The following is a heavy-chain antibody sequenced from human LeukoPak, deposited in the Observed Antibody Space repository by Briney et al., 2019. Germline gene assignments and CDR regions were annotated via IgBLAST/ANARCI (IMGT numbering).Heavy chain of an antibody. D-gene: IGHD2-15*01. Sequence: PSETLSLTCTVSGGSISSYYWSWIRQPAGKGLEWIGRIYTSGSTNYSPSLKSRVTISVDTSRNQFSLKLRSVTAADTAVYYCARAYCSRDSCYDMDVWGKGTTVTVSS. CDR2: IYTSGST. CDR3: ARAYCSRDSCYDMDV. CDR1: GGSISSYY. V-gene: IGHV4-4*07. J-gene: IGHJ6*03.